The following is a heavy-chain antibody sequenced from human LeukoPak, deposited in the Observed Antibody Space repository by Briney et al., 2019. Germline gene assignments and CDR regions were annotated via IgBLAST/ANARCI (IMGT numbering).Heavy chain of an antibody. CDR1: GFTFCSYG. Sequence: GGSLRLSCTASGFTFCSYGMRWVRQAPGKGAEWVSAICGSGVGTYYPDSVKSRFTISRDNSKITLSLQMNSLKSEDTAVYYCAKYDYYDSTGHLVGDAFDVWGQGTTVTVSS. V-gene: IGHV3-23*01. CDR3: AKYDYYDSTGHLVGDAFDV. D-gene: IGHD3-22*01. J-gene: IGHJ3*01. CDR2: ICGSGVGT.